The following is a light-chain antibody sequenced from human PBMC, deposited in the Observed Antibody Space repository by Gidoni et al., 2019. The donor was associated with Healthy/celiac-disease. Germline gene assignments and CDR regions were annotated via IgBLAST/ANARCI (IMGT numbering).Light chain of an antibody. CDR2: GAS. J-gene: IGKJ1*01. V-gene: IGKV3-20*01. CDR1: QSVSSSY. Sequence: DIELTHSPGTLSLSPGERATLSCRASQSVSSSYLSWYQQKPGQAPRLLIYGASSRATGIPDRFSGSGSGTDFTLTISRLEPEDFAVYYCQQYGSSPRTFGQGTKVEIK. CDR3: QQYGSSPRT.